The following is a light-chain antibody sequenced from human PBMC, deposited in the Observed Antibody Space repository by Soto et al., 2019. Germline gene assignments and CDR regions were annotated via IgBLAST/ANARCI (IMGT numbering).Light chain of an antibody. V-gene: IGKV1-33*01. CDR1: QDISNN. Sequence: DILMPQSPSSLSASVGDRVTITCQASQDISNNVNWYQQKAGKAPKLLIYDASNLQTGVPLQFSGSGTGTDFTFTISSLQPEDIATYFCQQYDNLPPLTFGGGTKVQIK. CDR2: DAS. CDR3: QQYDNLPPLT. J-gene: IGKJ4*01.